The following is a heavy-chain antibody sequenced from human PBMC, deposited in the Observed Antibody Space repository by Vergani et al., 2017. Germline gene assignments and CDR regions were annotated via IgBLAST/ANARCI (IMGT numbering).Heavy chain of an antibody. J-gene: IGHJ5*02. D-gene: IGHD3-10*01. CDR2: ISGSGGST. V-gene: IGHV3-23*01. Sequence: EVQLLESGGGLVQPGGSLRLSCAASGFTFSSYAMSWVRQAPGKGLEWVSAISGSGGSTYYADSVKGRFTISRDNSKNTLYLQMNSLRAEDTAEYYCARDREGKRRITKVRGVIGWFDPWGQGTLVTVSS. CDR3: ARDREGKRRITKVRGVIGWFDP. CDR1: GFTFSSYA.